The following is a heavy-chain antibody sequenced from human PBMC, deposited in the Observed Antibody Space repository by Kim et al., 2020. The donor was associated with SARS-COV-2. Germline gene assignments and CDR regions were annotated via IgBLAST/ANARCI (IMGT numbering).Heavy chain of an antibody. CDR1: GFTFNTYG. D-gene: IGHD1-26*01. J-gene: IGHJ4*02. V-gene: IGHV3-30*18. Sequence: GGSLRLSCAASGFTFNTYGMHWVRQAPGKGLEWVAVISYDGSKKYYADSVKGRFTISRDNAKNTLYLQMNSLRMEDTAVYYCAKSFSGSYFGCDYWGQGTLVTVSS. CDR2: ISYDGSKK. CDR3: AKSFSGSYFGCDY.